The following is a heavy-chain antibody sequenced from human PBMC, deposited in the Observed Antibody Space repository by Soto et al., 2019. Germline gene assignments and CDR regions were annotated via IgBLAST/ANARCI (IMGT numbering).Heavy chain of an antibody. V-gene: IGHV4-31*03. CDR1: GGSISSGGYY. D-gene: IGHD1-26*01. CDR3: ARSPAGGSGSYYGAGVDY. J-gene: IGHJ4*02. Sequence: QVQLQESGPGLVKPSQTLSLTCTVSGGSISSGGYYWSWIRQHPGKGLEWIGYIYYSGSTYYNPSLRRRVTISVDTSKNQFSLKLSSVTAADTAVYYCARSPAGGSGSYYGAGVDYWGQGTLVTVSS. CDR2: IYYSGST.